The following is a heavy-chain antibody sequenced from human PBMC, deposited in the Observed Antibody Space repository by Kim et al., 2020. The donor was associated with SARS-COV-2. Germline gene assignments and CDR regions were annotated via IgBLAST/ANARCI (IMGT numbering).Heavy chain of an antibody. V-gene: IGHV3-48*04. CDR2: ISSSSSTI. CDR1: GFTFSSYS. J-gene: IGHJ6*02. Sequence: GGSLRLSCAASGFTFSSYSMNWVRQAPGKGLEWVSYISSSSSTIYYADSVRGRFTISRDNAKNSLYLQMNSLRAEDTAVYYCARGIVVVISRDYYGMDVWGQGTTVTASS. CDR3: ARGIVVVISRDYYGMDV. D-gene: IGHD3-22*01.